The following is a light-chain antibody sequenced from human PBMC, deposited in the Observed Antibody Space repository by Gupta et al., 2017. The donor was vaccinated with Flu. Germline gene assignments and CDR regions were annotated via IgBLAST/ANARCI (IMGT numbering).Light chain of an antibody. CDR3: CSYAGSSTS. CDR2: EVN. J-gene: IGLJ2*01. Sequence: GTSSDVGIYNFVPWYQQPPSKVPKLMIYEVNERPAGISNRFSGSKSGNTASLTISGLQAEDEADYYCCSYAGSSTSFGGGTKVTVL. V-gene: IGLV2-23*02. CDR1: SSDVGIYNF.